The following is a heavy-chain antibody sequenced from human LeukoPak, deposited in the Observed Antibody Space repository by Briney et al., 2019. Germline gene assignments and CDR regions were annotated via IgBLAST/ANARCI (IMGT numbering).Heavy chain of an antibody. J-gene: IGHJ4*02. CDR1: GFTFSSYG. CDR2: INPSGGST. Sequence: GGSLRLSCAASGFTFSSYGMHWVRQAPGQGLEWMGIINPSGGSTSYAQKFQGRVTMTRDTSTSTVYMELSSLRSEDTAVYYCARDRGYTLLGYCTNGVCFEIDYWGQGTLVTVSS. CDR3: ARDRGYTLLGYCTNGVCFEIDY. D-gene: IGHD2-8*01. V-gene: IGHV1-46*01.